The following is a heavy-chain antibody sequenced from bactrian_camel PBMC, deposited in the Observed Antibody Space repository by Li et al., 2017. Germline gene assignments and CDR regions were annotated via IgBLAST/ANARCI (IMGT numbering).Heavy chain of an antibody. CDR1: GSTYSSYC. CDR3: AARREGLCYRMLSKYYEF. Sequence: HVQLVESGGGSVQTGGSLRLSCAASGSTYSSYCMGWFRQVAGNEREGVASLASDGSSIYANSLKGRFTVSKDVAKNTLYLQMNDLQPEDTAVYICAARREGLCYRMLSKYYEFWGQGTQVTVS. V-gene: IGHV3S9*01. J-gene: IGHJ4*01. CDR2: LASDGSS. D-gene: IGHD3*01.